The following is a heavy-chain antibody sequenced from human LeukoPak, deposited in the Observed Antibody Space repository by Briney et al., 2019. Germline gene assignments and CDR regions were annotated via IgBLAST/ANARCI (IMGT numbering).Heavy chain of an antibody. CDR3: ARVLLWFGELFGNDY. CDR2: INSDGSST. J-gene: IGHJ4*02. Sequence: PGGSLRLSCAASGFTFSSYWMHWVRQAPGKGLVWVSRINSDGSSTSYADSVKGRFTISRDNAKNTLYLQMNSLRAEDTAVYYCARVLLWFGELFGNDYWGQGTLVTVSS. CDR1: GFTFSSYW. V-gene: IGHV3-74*01. D-gene: IGHD3-10*01.